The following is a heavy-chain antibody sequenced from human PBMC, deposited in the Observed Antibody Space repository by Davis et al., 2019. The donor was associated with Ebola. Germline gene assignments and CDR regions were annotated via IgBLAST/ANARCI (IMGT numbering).Heavy chain of an antibody. J-gene: IGHJ2*01. CDR3: TRHVSGDFWYFDL. CDR1: GFTVSSNY. V-gene: IGHV3-53*01. CDR2: IYRDGRT. D-gene: IGHD4-17*01. Sequence: GESLKISCAASGFTVSSNYMSWVRQPPGKGLEWVSVIYRDGRTYYADSVRGRFTVSRDNSNNTLFLQMNSLRAEDTAVYYCTRHVSGDFWYFDLWGRGTLVTVSS.